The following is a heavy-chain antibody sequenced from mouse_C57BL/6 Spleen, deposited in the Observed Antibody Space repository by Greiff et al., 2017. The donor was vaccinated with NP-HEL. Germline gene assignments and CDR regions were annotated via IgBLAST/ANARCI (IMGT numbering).Heavy chain of an antibody. CDR2: INPNYGTT. CDR3: ARSRGTAQATQGYYAMDY. V-gene: IGHV1-39*01. Sequence: EVHLVESGPELVKPGASVKISCKASGYSFTDYNMNWVKQSNGKSLEWIGVINPNYGTTSSNQKFKGKATLTVDQSSSTAYMQLNSLTSEDSAVYYCARSRGTAQATQGYYAMDYWGQGTSVTVSS. J-gene: IGHJ4*01. CDR1: GYSFTDYN. D-gene: IGHD3-2*02.